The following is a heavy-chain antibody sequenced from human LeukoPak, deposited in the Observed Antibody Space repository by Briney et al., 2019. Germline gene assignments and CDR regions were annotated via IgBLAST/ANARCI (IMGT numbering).Heavy chain of an antibody. Sequence: PGGSLRLSCAASGFTFSSYWMSWVRQAPGKGLEWVANIKQDGSEKYYVDSVKGRFTISRDNAKNSLYLQMNSLRAEDTAVYYCARGKRPWYCSSTSCYTGLMDVWGKGTTVTVSS. CDR2: IKQDGSEK. J-gene: IGHJ6*03. CDR1: GFTFSSYW. V-gene: IGHV3-7*01. D-gene: IGHD2-2*02. CDR3: ARGKRPWYCSSTSCYTGLMDV.